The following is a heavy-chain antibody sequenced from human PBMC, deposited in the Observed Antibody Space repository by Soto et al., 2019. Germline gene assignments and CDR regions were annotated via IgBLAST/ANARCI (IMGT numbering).Heavy chain of an antibody. Sequence: PGESLKISCNGSGYSFTIYWISWVRQMPGKGLEWMGRIDPSDSYTNYSPSFQGHVTISADKSISTAYLQWSSLKASDTAMYYCARSCYSCYYGMDVWGQGTTVTVSS. D-gene: IGHD2-21*02. V-gene: IGHV5-10-1*01. CDR2: IDPSDSYT. CDR3: ARSCYSCYYGMDV. CDR1: GYSFTIYW. J-gene: IGHJ6*02.